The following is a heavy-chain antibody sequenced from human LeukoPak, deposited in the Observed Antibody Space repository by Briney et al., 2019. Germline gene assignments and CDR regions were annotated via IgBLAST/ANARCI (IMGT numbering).Heavy chain of an antibody. D-gene: IGHD6-6*01. CDR2: IIPIFGTA. Sequence: ASVNVSCKASGGTFSSYAISWVRQAPGQGLEWMGGIIPIFGTANYAQKFQGRVTITADESTSTAYMELSSLRSEDTAVYYCARGGSSSKAFDIWGQGTMVTVSS. J-gene: IGHJ3*02. CDR3: ARGGSSSKAFDI. CDR1: GGTFSSYA. V-gene: IGHV1-69*01.